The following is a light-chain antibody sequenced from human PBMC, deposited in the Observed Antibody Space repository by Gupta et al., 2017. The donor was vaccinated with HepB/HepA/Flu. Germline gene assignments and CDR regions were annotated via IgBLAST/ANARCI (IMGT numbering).Light chain of an antibody. CDR2: RVS. Sequence: DAVLTQSPLSLPVTLGQSASISCRSSQNLLFSDGNTFLHWFQQRPGQSPRRLIYRVSNRDSGVPDRLRGSGSGTDFTLKISRGEAEDIGVYYGGQGTNWPLSLGGGTKVEIK. CDR3: GQGTNWPLS. CDR1: QNLLFSDGNTF. V-gene: IGKV2-30*01. J-gene: IGKJ4*01.